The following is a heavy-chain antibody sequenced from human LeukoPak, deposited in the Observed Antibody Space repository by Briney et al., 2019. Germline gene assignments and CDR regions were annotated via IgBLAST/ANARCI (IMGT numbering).Heavy chain of an antibody. J-gene: IGHJ6*03. CDR3: ARHIAARLASGYYYYMDV. Sequence: PPETLSLTCTVSGGSISNYYWSWIRQSPGKGLEYIGHIYYSGSSSYNPSLKSRVTISVDTSKNQFSLRLSSVTAADTAVYYCARHIAARLASGYYYYMDVWGKGTTVTVSS. CDR1: GGSISNYY. D-gene: IGHD6-6*01. CDR2: IYYSGSS. V-gene: IGHV4-59*01.